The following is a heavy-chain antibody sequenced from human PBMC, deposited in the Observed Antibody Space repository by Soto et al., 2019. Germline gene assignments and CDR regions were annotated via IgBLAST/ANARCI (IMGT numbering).Heavy chain of an antibody. V-gene: IGHV1-2*02. J-gene: IGHJ6*02. CDR2: INPNSGGT. Sequence: ASLKVSCKASGYTFTGYYMHWVRQAPGQGLEWMGWINPNSGGTNYAQKFQGRVTMTRDTSISTAYMELSRLRSDDTAVYYCARDAKQLANYYYYGMDVWGQGTKVTVSS. CDR3: ARDAKQLANYYYYGMDV. D-gene: IGHD6-6*01. CDR1: GYTFTGYY.